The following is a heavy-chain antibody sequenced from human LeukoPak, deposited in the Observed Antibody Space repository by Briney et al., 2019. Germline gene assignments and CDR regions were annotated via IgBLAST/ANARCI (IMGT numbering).Heavy chain of an antibody. CDR3: AKADATTGGAFDI. CDR2: ISGTSDTK. D-gene: IGHD1-1*01. CDR1: GFIFKNYA. J-gene: IGHJ3*02. Sequence: PGGSLRLSCAASGFIFKNYAMSWVRQAPGKGLEWVSIISGTSDTKQYGDSVSGRFTTSRDNPRNTLYLQMNSLRADDTAEYYCAKADATTGGAFDIWGQGTMVTVSS. V-gene: IGHV3-23*01.